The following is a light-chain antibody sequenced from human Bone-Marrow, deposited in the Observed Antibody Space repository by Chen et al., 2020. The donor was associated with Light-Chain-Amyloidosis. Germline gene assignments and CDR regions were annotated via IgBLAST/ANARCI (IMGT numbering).Light chain of an antibody. J-gene: IGLJ2*01. Sequence: YELPQPPSVSVSSGHTARITCSGDDMPTKYAYWYQQKPGQAPVLVIHRDTERPSGISERFSGSSSGTTATLTISGVQAEDEADYHCQSADSSGTYEVIFGGGTKLTVL. CDR3: QSADSSGTYEVI. V-gene: IGLV3-25*03. CDR1: DMPTKY. CDR2: RDT.